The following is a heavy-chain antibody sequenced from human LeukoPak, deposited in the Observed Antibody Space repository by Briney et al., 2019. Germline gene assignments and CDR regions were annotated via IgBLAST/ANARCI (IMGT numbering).Heavy chain of an antibody. CDR3: ASPVAGLEGSYGMDV. J-gene: IGHJ6*02. CDR1: GYTFTSYD. V-gene: IGHV1-8*01. CDR2: MNPNSGNT. D-gene: IGHD6-19*01. Sequence: ASVKVSCKASGYTFTSYDINWVRQATGQGLEWMEWMNPNSGNTGYAQKFQGRVTMTRNTSISTAYMELSSLRSEDTAVYYCASPVAGLEGSYGMDVWGQGTTVTVSS.